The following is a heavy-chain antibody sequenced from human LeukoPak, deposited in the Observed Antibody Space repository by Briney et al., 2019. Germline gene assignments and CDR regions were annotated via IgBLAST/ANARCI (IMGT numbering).Heavy chain of an antibody. Sequence: ASVKVSCKASGYTFTSYYMHWVRQAPGQGLEWMGIINPSGGSTSYAQKFQARVTMTRDTSISTAYMELSRLRFDDTAVYYCARAGVWDYSDSSGYHNGAFDIWGQGTMVTVSS. CDR2: INPSGGST. CDR3: ARAGVWDYSDSSGYHNGAFDI. J-gene: IGHJ3*02. CDR1: GYTFTSYY. V-gene: IGHV1-46*01. D-gene: IGHD3-22*01.